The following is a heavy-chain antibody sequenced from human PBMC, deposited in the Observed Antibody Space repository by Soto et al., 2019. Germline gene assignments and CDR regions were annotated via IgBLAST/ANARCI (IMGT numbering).Heavy chain of an antibody. Sequence: SETLSLTCAVYGGSFSGYYWSWIRQPPGKGLEWIGEINHSGSTNYNPSLKSRATISVDTSKNQFSLKLTSVTAADTAVYYCARDLVAEAATTPNWFDPWGQGTLVTVCS. D-gene: IGHD2-15*01. J-gene: IGHJ5*02. CDR1: GGSFSGYY. CDR3: ARDLVAEAATTPNWFDP. CDR2: INHSGST. V-gene: IGHV4-34*01.